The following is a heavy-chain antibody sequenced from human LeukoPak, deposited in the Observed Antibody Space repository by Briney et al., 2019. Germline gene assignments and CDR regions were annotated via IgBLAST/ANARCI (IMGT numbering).Heavy chain of an antibody. V-gene: IGHV3-33*01. CDR1: GFTFSSYG. CDR2: IWYDGSNK. D-gene: IGHD1-26*01. J-gene: IGHJ4*02. CDR3: ARDNPPPYGGGSHGGGFDY. Sequence: GGSLRLSCAASGFTFSSYGMHWVRQAPGKGLEWVAVIWYDGSNKYYADSVKGRFTISRDNSKNTLYLQMNSLRAEDKAVYYCARDNPPPYGGGSHGGGFDYWGQGTLVTVSS.